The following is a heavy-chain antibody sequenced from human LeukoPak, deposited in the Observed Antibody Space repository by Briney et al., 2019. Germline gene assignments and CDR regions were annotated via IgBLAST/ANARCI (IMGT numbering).Heavy chain of an antibody. Sequence: SVRVSCKASGGTFSSYAISWVRQAPGQGLEWMGRIIPILGIANYAQKFQGRVTITADKSTSTAYMELSSLRSEDTAVYYCARDGFYGGNANWGQGTLVTVSS. J-gene: IGHJ4*02. CDR3: ARDGFYGGNAN. D-gene: IGHD4-23*01. CDR2: IIPILGIA. V-gene: IGHV1-69*04. CDR1: GGTFSSYA.